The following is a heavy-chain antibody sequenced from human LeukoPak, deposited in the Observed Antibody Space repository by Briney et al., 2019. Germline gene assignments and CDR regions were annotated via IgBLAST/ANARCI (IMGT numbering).Heavy chain of an antibody. Sequence: GGTLRLSCAASGFTFSSYGMHWVRQAPGKGLEWGAVIWYDGSNKYYADSVKGRFTISRDNSKNTLYLQMNSQRAEDTAVYYCARPHYSGWYEIWGQGTLVTVSS. CDR3: ARPHYSGWYEI. CDR1: GFTFSSYG. J-gene: IGHJ4*02. D-gene: IGHD6-19*01. CDR2: IWYDGSNK. V-gene: IGHV3-33*01.